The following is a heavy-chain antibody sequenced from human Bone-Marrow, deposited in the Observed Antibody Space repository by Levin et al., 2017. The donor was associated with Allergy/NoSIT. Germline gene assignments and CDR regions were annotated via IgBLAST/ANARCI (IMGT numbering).Heavy chain of an antibody. V-gene: IGHV1-2*02. D-gene: IGHD3-3*01. Sequence: PVASVKVSCKASGYTFTGYYLHWVRQAPGQGLEWMGWINPNSGDTNSAQKFQGRVTMTRDTSITTAYMELSRLTSDDTAVYYCARERSITIYGVVPTKTFDYWGQGTLVTGSS. CDR1: GYTFTGYY. CDR2: INPNSGDT. J-gene: IGHJ4*02. CDR3: ARERSITIYGVVPTKTFDY.